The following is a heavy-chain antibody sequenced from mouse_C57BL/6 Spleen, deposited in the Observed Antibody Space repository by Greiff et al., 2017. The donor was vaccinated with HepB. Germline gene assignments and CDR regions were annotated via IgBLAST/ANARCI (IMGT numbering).Heavy chain of an antibody. V-gene: IGHV5-9*01. CDR1: GFTFSSYT. J-gene: IGHJ4*01. CDR2: SGGGGNT. D-gene: IGHD2-1*01. Sequence: VQLKESGGGLVKPGGSLKLSCAASGFTFSSYTISGGGGNTYYPDSVKGRFTISRDNAKNTLYLQMSSLRSEDTALYYCARQKGGYGNYDDAMDYWGQGTSVTVSS. CDR3: ARQKGGYGNYDDAMDY.